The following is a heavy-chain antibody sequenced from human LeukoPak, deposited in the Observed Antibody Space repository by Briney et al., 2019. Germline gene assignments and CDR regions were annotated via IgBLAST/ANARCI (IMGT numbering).Heavy chain of an antibody. V-gene: IGHV4-39*01. J-gene: IGHJ3*02. Sequence: SETLSLTCTVSGGSFSSSGYYWAWIRRPPGKGLEWIGSFYYDGRTYYNPSLKTRVTVSVDTSKNQFSLRLTSVSAADTAVYYCARRAHVGMPIRGQGTLVTVSS. CDR3: ARRAHVGMPI. CDR1: GGSFSSSGYY. D-gene: IGHD2-2*01. CDR2: FYYDGRT.